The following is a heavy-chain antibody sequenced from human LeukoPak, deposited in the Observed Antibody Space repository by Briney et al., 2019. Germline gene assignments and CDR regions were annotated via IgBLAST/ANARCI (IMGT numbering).Heavy chain of an antibody. CDR3: ARGRTPNYYGSGSYYPFDY. J-gene: IGHJ4*02. D-gene: IGHD3-10*01. CDR1: GYTLSKLS. V-gene: IGHV1-24*01. Sequence: ASVTVSCKVSGYTLSKLSIHWMRQAPGKGLEWMGGFDPKSGETIYAQKFQGRVTITADKSTSTAYMELSSLRSEDTAVYYCARGRTPNYYGSGSYYPFDYWGQGTLVTVSS. CDR2: FDPKSGET.